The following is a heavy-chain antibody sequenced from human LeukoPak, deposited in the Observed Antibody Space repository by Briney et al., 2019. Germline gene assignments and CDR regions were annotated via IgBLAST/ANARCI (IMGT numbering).Heavy chain of an antibody. V-gene: IGHV4-4*07. CDR1: GGSISSYY. CDR3: ARDADFWYGQPTN. D-gene: IGHD3/OR15-3a*01. J-gene: IGHJ4*02. CDR2: IYTSGST. Sequence: KPSETVSLTCTVSGGSISSYYWSWIRQPAGKGLEWIGRIYTSGSTNYNPSLKSRVTISVDKSKNQFSLKLSSVTAADTAVYYCARDADFWYGQPTNWGQGTLVTVSS.